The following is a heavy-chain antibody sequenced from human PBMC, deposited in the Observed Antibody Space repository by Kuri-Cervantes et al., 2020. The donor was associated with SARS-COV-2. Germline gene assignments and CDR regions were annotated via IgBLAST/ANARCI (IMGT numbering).Heavy chain of an antibody. CDR2: ISSNGGST. V-gene: IGHV3-64D*06. Sequence: GGSLRLSCSASGFTFSSYAMHWVRQAPGKGLEYVSAISSNGGSTYYADSVKGRFTIPRDNSKNTLYLQMSSLRAEDTAVYYCVKSSHEGSSSWPDYWGQGTLVTVSS. CDR1: GFTFSSYA. J-gene: IGHJ4*02. D-gene: IGHD6-13*01. CDR3: VKSSHEGSSSWPDY.